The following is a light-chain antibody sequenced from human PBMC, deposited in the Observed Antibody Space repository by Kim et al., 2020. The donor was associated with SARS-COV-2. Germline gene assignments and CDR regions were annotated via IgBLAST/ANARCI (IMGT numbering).Light chain of an antibody. CDR3: QAWDVGTVF. J-gene: IGLJ2*01. Sequence: SYELTQPPSVSVAPGKTAKITCGGDKFGSKGVHWCQQKPGQAPVLVIYHDSKRPSGIPERFSGSKSGNTATLTINRAEAMDEADYYCQAWDVGTVFFGGG. V-gene: IGLV3-1*01. CDR1: KFGSKG. CDR2: HDS.